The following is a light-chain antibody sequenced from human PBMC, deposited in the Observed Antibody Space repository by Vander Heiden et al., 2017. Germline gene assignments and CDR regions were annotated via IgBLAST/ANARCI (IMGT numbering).Light chain of an antibody. Sequence: QSALTQSASVSGSPGQSITISCTGTSSDVGRYNFVSWFQQHPGKAPKLMIYEISSRPSGVANRFAGSKSANTASLTISGLQAEDEADYYCNSYTSSSTRVFGGGTKLTVL. CDR2: EIS. CDR1: SSDVGRYNF. CDR3: NSYTSSSTRV. V-gene: IGLV2-14*01. J-gene: IGLJ3*02.